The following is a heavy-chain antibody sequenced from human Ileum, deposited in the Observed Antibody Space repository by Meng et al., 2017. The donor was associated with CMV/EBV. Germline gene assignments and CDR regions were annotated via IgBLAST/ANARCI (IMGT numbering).Heavy chain of an antibody. CDR3: ASLAAAGTLDY. D-gene: IGHD6-13*01. J-gene: IGHJ4*02. Sequence: GSLRLSCTVSGGSISSYYWSWIRQPPGKGLEWIGYIYYSGSTNYNPSLKSRVTISVDTSKNQFSLKLSSVTAADTAVYYCASLAAAGTLDYWGQGTLVTVSS. CDR2: IYYSGST. V-gene: IGHV4-59*01. CDR1: GGSISSYY.